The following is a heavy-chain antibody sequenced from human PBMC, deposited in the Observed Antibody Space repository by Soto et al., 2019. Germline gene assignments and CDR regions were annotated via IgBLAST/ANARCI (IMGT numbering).Heavy chain of an antibody. CDR3: ARSSMSLSAYDSSFYQLDY. CDR2: IIPIFGTA. J-gene: IGHJ4*02. CDR1: GGTFSSYA. D-gene: IGHD3-22*01. V-gene: IGHV1-69*13. Sequence: GASVKVSCKASGGTFSSYAISWVRQAPGQGLEWMGGIIPIFGTANYAQKFQGRVTITADESTSTAYMELSSLRSEDTAVYYCARSSMSLSAYDSSFYQLDYWGQGTLVTVSS.